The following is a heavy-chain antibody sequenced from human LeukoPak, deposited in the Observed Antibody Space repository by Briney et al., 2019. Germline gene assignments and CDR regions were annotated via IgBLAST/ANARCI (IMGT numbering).Heavy chain of an antibody. Sequence: GGSLRLSCAATGFTFSTYWMHWVRPAPGKGVVWVCRIKSDGSTNYADYVKGRFTISRDNANNKLSLQMNSLRPEDTGVYYCARAPSEIGGYYPEYFRHWGQGTLVTVSS. CDR2: IKSDGST. CDR1: GFTFSTYW. J-gene: IGHJ1*01. V-gene: IGHV3-74*01. CDR3: ARAPSEIGGYYPEYFRH. D-gene: IGHD3-22*01.